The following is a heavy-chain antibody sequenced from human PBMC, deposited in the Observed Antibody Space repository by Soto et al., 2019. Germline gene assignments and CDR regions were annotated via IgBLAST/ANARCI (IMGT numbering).Heavy chain of an antibody. V-gene: IGHV1-46*01. J-gene: IGHJ3*02. CDR1: GYTFTSYY. D-gene: IGHD3-22*01. Sequence: GASVKVSCKASGYTFTSYYTHWVRQAPGQGLEWMGIINPSGGSTSYAQKFQGRVTMTRDTSTSTVYMELSSLRSEDTAVYYCARSYYDSSGYHDGAFDIWGQGTMVTVSS. CDR3: ARSYYDSSGYHDGAFDI. CDR2: INPSGGST.